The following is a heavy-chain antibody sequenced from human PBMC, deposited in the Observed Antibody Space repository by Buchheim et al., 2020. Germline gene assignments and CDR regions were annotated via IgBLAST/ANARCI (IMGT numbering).Heavy chain of an antibody. CDR2: ISYDGSNK. Sequence: QVQLVESGGGVVQPGRSLRLSCAASGFTFSSYAMHWVRQAPGKGLEWVAVISYDGSNKYYADSVKGRFTISRDNSKNTLYLQMNSLRAEDTAVYYCAREWGYSSSWYKNYYYGMDVWGQGTT. CDR1: GFTFSSYA. J-gene: IGHJ6*02. CDR3: AREWGYSSSWYKNYYYGMDV. V-gene: IGHV3-30-3*01. D-gene: IGHD6-13*01.